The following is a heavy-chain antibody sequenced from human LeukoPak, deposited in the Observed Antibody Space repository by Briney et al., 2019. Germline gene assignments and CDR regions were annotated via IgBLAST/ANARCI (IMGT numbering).Heavy chain of an antibody. Sequence: PGGSLRLSCAASGFTFSDYYMSWIRQAPGKGLEWVSYISSSGSTIYYADSVKGRFTISRDNAKNSLYQQMNSLRAEDTAVYFCAREDYYDTSGYLEYFQHWGQGTLVTVSS. D-gene: IGHD3-22*01. CDR3: AREDYYDTSGYLEYFQH. V-gene: IGHV3-11*04. J-gene: IGHJ1*01. CDR1: GFTFSDYY. CDR2: ISSSGSTI.